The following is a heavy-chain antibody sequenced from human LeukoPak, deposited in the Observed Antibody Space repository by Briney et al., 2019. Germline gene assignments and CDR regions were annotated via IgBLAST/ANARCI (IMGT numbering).Heavy chain of an antibody. CDR3: ARDYLGSDILTGYYRPNWFDP. CDR2: INPNSGGA. V-gene: IGHV1-2*02. J-gene: IGHJ5*02. Sequence: ASVKVSCKASGYTFTGYYMHWVRQAPGQGLEWMGWINPNSGGANYAQKFQGRVTMTRDTSISTAYMELSRLRSDDTAVYYCARDYLGSDILTGYYRPNWFDPWGQGTLVTVSS. CDR1: GYTFTGYY. D-gene: IGHD3-9*01.